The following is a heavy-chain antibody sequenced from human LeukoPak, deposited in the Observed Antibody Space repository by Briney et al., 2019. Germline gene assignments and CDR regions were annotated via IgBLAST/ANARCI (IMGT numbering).Heavy chain of an antibody. CDR2: ISAYNGNT. Sequence: APVKVSCKASGYTFTSYGISWVRQAPGQGLEWMGWISAYNGNTNYAQKLQGRVTMTTDTSTSTAYMELRSLRSDDTAVYYCARDPTIFGVVAEYFQHWGQGTLVTVSS. D-gene: IGHD3-3*01. J-gene: IGHJ1*01. CDR1: GYTFTSYG. CDR3: ARDPTIFGVVAEYFQH. V-gene: IGHV1-18*01.